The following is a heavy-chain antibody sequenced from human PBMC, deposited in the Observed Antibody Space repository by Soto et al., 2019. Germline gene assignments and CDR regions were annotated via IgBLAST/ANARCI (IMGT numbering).Heavy chain of an antibody. J-gene: IGHJ6*04. V-gene: IGHV1-69*04. CDR1: GGTFNTYT. CDR2: IIPILDIA. Sequence: SVKVSCKASGGTFNTYTISWVRQAPGQGLEWMGRIIPILDIANYAQKFQGRVTITADKSTSTAYMELSSLRSEDTAVYYCARDRGTTGTKGRCMDGWGKGTTVTVSS. CDR3: ARDRGTTGTKGRCMDG. D-gene: IGHD1-1*01.